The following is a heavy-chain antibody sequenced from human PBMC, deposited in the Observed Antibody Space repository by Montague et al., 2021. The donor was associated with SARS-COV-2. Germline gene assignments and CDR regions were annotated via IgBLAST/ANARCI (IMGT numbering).Heavy chain of an antibody. Sequence: SLRLSCAASGFSFSDYYMSWIRQAPGKGLEWLSYISSSSTYTNYADSVKGRFTISRDNAKSSLYLQMNSLRAEDTAVYYCARDVAMAYHYYGMDVWGQGTTVTVSS. D-gene: IGHD5-24*01. V-gene: IGHV3-11*06. CDR3: ARDVAMAYHYYGMDV. J-gene: IGHJ6*02. CDR1: GFSFSDYY. CDR2: ISSSSTYT.